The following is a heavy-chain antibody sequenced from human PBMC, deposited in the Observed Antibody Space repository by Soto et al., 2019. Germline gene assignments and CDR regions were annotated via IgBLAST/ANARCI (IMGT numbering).Heavy chain of an antibody. Sequence: GGSLRLSCAASGFTFSSYAMHWVRQAPGKGLEWVAVISYDGSNKYYADSVKGRFTISRDNSKNTLYLQMNSLRAEDTAVYYCARAGYSSSWFTYYFDYWGQGTLVTVSS. CDR2: ISYDGSNK. D-gene: IGHD6-13*01. J-gene: IGHJ4*02. CDR3: ARAGYSSSWFTYYFDY. V-gene: IGHV3-30-3*01. CDR1: GFTFSSYA.